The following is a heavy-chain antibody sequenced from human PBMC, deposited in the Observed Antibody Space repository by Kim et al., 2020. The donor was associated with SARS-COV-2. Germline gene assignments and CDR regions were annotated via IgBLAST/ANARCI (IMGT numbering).Heavy chain of an antibody. CDR2: ISGYNGNT. D-gene: IGHD2-2*01. V-gene: IGHV1-18*01. J-gene: IGHJ4*02. CDR3: ARGYCSSTACYADFDY. CDR1: GYSFTSYG. Sequence: ASVKVSCKASGYSFTSYGINWVRQAPGQGLEWMGWISGYNGNTNYAQRLQGRITMTTDTSTSTAYMELRNLRSDDTAVYYCARGYCSSTACYADFDYWGQGTLVIVSS.